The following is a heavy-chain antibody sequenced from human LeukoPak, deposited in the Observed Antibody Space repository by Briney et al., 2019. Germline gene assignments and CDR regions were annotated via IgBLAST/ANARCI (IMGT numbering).Heavy chain of an antibody. CDR2: INPNSGGT. CDR1: GYTFTGYY. D-gene: IGHD3-10*01. V-gene: IGHV1-2*02. J-gene: IGHJ4*02. CDR3: ARALYYYGSGSSHPRDY. Sequence: ASVKVSCKASGYTFTGYYMHWVRQAPGQGLEWMGWINPNSGGTNYAQKFQGRVTMTRDTSISTAYMELSRLRSDDTAVYYCARALYYYGSGSSHPRDYWGQGTLVTVSS.